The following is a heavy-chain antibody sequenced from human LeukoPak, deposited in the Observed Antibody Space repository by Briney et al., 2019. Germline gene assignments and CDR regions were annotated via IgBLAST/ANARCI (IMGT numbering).Heavy chain of an antibody. CDR1: GFTFSSYS. J-gene: IGHJ6*03. V-gene: IGHV3-21*04. CDR2: ISSSSSYI. CDR3: AKDGTGAKSVLRYFDWLPIPPTVSYYYYMDV. D-gene: IGHD3-9*01. Sequence: KPGGSLRLSCAASGFTFSSYSMNWVRQAPGKGLEWVSSISSSSSYIYYADSVKGRFTISRDNAKNSLYLQMNSLRAEDTALYYCAKDGTGAKSVLRYFDWLPIPPTVSYYYYMDVWGKGTTVTISS.